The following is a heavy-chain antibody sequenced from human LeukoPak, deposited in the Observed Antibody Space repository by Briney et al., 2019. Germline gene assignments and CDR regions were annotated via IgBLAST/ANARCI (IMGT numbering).Heavy chain of an antibody. Sequence: PSETLSLTCAVYGGSFSGYSWSWIRQPPRKGLEWIGEINHSGSTNYNPSLKSRVTISVDTSKNQFSLKLSSVTAADTAVYYCSMDSSGYYYTASDYWGQGTLVTVSS. CDR2: INHSGST. CDR1: GGSFSGYS. V-gene: IGHV4-34*01. CDR3: SMDSSGYYYTASDY. D-gene: IGHD3-22*01. J-gene: IGHJ4*02.